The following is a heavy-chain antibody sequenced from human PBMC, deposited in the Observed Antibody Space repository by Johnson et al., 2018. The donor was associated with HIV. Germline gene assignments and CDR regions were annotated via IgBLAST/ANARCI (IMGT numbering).Heavy chain of an antibody. D-gene: IGHD3-10*01. J-gene: IGHJ3*02. CDR1: GFTFSDYC. CDR3: AKDSTYYGGSSGAFDI. Sequence: QVQLVESGGALVKPGGSLRLSCAASGFTFSDYCMSWIRQAPGKGLEWISYISSSGDTTYYADSVKGRFTISRDAAENSLYLQMNSLRAEDAAVYCCAKDSTYYGGSSGAFDIWGQGTMVTVSS. V-gene: IGHV3-11*04. CDR2: ISSSGDTT.